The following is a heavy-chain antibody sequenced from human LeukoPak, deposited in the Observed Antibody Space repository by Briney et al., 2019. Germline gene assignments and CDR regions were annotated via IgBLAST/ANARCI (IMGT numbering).Heavy chain of an antibody. D-gene: IGHD3-22*01. V-gene: IGHV4-39*01. Sequence: KPSETLSLTCTVSGGSISSSSYYWGWIRQPPGKGLEWIGSIYYSGSTYYNPSLKSRVTISVDTSKNQFSLRLSSVTAADTAVYYCARLTYTYYYDSSTYPLWGQGTLVTVSS. J-gene: IGHJ4*02. CDR2: IYYSGST. CDR3: ARLTYTYYYDSSTYPL. CDR1: GGSISSSSYY.